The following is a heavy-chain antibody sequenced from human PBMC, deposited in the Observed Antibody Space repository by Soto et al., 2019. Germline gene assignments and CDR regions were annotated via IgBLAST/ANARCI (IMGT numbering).Heavy chain of an antibody. Sequence: SGPTLVNPTQTLTLTCTFSGFSLSTSGVGVGWIRQPPGKALEWLALIYWDDDKRYSPSLKSSLTITKDTSKNQVVLTMTNLDPVDTATYYCARLKAAPGESDCWGQGTLVTVSS. D-gene: IGHD6-13*01. CDR3: ARLKAAPGESDC. V-gene: IGHV2-5*02. CDR2: IYWDDDK. J-gene: IGHJ4*02. CDR1: GFSLSTSGVG.